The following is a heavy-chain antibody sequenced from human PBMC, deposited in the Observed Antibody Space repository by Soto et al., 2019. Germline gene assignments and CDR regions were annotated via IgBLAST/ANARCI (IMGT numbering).Heavy chain of an antibody. D-gene: IGHD2-21*02. Sequence: QVQLVQSGAEVKTPGFLFKVSCKASGATYSPFIAYAISGLRQAPGQGLEWMGSIIPLGSSQHYAEGFQGRTTISADSSPFTVSLELTNRTSDDAAVYFCSRSLDRCGGDCYAVYAAFDLWGQVKAVTVAS. CDR3: SRSLDRCGGDCYAVYAAFDL. CDR2: IIPLGSSQ. V-gene: IGHV1-69*04. J-gene: IGHJ3*01. CDR1: GATYSPFIAYA.